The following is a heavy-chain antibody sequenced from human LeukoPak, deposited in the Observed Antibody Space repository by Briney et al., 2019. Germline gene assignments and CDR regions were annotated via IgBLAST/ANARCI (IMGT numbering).Heavy chain of an antibody. CDR2: IIPIFGTA. CDR3: ARDYSYSSGWYFQH. V-gene: IGHV1-69*13. CDR1: GGTFSSYA. D-gene: IGHD6-19*01. J-gene: IGHJ1*01. Sequence: ASVKVSCKASGGTFSSYAISWVRQAPGQGLEWVGGIIPIFGTANYAQKFQGRVTITADESTSTAYMELSSLRSEDTAVYYCARDYSYSSGWYFQHWGQGTLVTVSS.